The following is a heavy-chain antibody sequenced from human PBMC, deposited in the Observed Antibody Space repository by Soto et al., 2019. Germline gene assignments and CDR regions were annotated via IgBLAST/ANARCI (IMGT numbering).Heavy chain of an antibody. J-gene: IGHJ6*02. CDR3: ARPMTYYYGSGSQYYYYGMDV. CDR2: IIPIFGTA. CDR1: GGTFSSYA. D-gene: IGHD3-10*01. Sequence: GASVKVSCKASGGTFSSYAISWVRQAPGQGLEWMGGIIPIFGTANYAQKFQGRVTITADESTSTAYMELSSLRSEDTAVYYCARPMTYYYGSGSQYYYYGMDVWVQGTTVTVS. V-gene: IGHV1-69*13.